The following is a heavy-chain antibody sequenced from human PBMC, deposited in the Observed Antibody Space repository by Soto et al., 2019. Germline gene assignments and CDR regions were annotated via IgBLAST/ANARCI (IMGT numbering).Heavy chain of an antibody. J-gene: IGHJ4*02. CDR1: GVSLNDYY. CDR2: LFYTGST. V-gene: IGHV4-59*13. D-gene: IGHD6-13*01. CDR3: ARATLAAAEPQFDY. Sequence: QVQLQESGPGLVRPSETLSLTCTVSGVSLNDYYWTWIRQPPGKPLEWIGYLFYTGSTNYNPSLRGRVTMLGDKSSNHFSLTLNSVTPADTAVYYCARATLAAAEPQFDYWGQGILVTVSS.